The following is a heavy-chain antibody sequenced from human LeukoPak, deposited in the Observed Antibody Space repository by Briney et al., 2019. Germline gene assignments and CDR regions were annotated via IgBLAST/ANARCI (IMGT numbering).Heavy chain of an antibody. V-gene: IGHV3-64*01. CDR3: ARGRIVGAQFDY. D-gene: IGHD1-26*01. CDR1: GFTFSSSA. J-gene: IGHJ4*02. CDR2: ISSNGGST. Sequence: GGSLRLSCAASGFTFSSSATHWVRQAPGKGREYVSSISSNGGSTSYANTVKSRYTIYRDNSQNTLYLQMGSLRAEDMAVYYCARGRIVGAQFDYWGQGTLVTVSS.